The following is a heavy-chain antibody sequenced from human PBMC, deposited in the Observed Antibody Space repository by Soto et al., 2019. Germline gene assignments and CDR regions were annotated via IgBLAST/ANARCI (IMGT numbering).Heavy chain of an antibody. D-gene: IGHD6-19*01. V-gene: IGHV3-53*01. Sequence: GGSLRLSCAASGFTVSSNYMSWVRQAPGKGLEWVSVIYSGGSTYYADSVKGRFTISRDNSKNTLYLQMNSLSAEDTAVYYCASARGWQNPFDYWGQGTLVTVSS. CDR3: ASARGWQNPFDY. CDR2: IYSGGST. J-gene: IGHJ4*02. CDR1: GFTVSSNY.